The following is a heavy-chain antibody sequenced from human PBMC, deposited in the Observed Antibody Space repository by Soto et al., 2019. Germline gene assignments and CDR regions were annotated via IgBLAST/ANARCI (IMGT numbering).Heavy chain of an antibody. Sequence: KPSETLSLTCTVSGGSISSGGYYWSWIRQHPGKGLEWIGYIYYSGSTYYNPSLKSRVTISVDTSKNQFSLKLSSVTAADTAVYYCARDGLDTAKGLDIWGQGAMVTVSS. V-gene: IGHV4-31*03. CDR2: IYYSGST. CDR3: ARDGLDTAKGLDI. D-gene: IGHD5-18*01. J-gene: IGHJ3*02. CDR1: GGSISSGGYY.